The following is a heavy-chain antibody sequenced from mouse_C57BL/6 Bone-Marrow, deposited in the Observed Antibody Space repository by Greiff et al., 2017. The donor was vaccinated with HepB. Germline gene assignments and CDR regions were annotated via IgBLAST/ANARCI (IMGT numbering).Heavy chain of an antibody. J-gene: IGHJ3*01. CDR3: ARRGSSGYAWFAY. Sequence: QVQLKQPGAELVKPGASVKLSCKASGYTFTSYWMHWVKQRPGQGLEWIGMIHPNSGSTNYNEKFKSKATLTVDKSSSTAYMQLSSLTSEDSAVYYCARRGSSGYAWFAYWGQGTLVTVSA. V-gene: IGHV1-64*01. CDR2: IHPNSGST. CDR1: GYTFTSYW. D-gene: IGHD3-2*02.